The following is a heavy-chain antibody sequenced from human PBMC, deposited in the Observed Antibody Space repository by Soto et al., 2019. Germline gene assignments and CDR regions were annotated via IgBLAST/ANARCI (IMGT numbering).Heavy chain of an antibody. D-gene: IGHD6-6*01. Sequence: GGSLRLSCAASGFTFSSYSMNWVRQAPGKGLEWVSSISSSSSYIYYADSVKGRFTISRDNAKNSLYLQMNSLRAEDTAVYYCARDGYSSSSFWYYYYYMDVWGKGTTVTVSS. J-gene: IGHJ6*03. CDR2: ISSSSSYI. CDR1: GFTFSSYS. V-gene: IGHV3-21*01. CDR3: ARDGYSSSSFWYYYYYMDV.